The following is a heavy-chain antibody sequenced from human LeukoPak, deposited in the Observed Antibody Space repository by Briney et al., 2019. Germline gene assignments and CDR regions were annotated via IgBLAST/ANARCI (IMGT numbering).Heavy chain of an antibody. CDR2: ISDSGNT. V-gene: IGHV3-23*01. Sequence: PGGSLRLSCAASGFTLSSYAMSWVRQAPGKGLEWVSAISDSGNTYHADSVKGRFTISRDSSKNTVYLQMNSLRAEDTAVYYCAKDQGKVRGVITYYFDYWGQGTLVTVSS. D-gene: IGHD3-10*01. CDR3: AKDQGKVRGVITYYFDY. CDR1: GFTLSSYA. J-gene: IGHJ4*02.